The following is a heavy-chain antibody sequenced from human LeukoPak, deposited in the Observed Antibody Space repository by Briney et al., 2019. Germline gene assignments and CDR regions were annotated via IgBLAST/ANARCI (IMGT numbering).Heavy chain of an antibody. CDR3: ARSLQVWDYTMDV. Sequence: GGSLRLSCAASGCTFSSYRMNWVRQAPGKGLEWVSYISRSSSTIYYADSVKGRFTISRDNAKNSLYMQMNSLRAEDTAVYYCARSLQVWDYTMDVWGQGTTVTVSS. CDR1: GCTFSSYR. V-gene: IGHV3-48*04. CDR2: ISRSSSTI. J-gene: IGHJ6*02. D-gene: IGHD2-15*01.